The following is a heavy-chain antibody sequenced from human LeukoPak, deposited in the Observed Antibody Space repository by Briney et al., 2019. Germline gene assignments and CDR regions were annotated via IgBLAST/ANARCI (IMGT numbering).Heavy chain of an antibody. J-gene: IGHJ4*02. D-gene: IGHD2-2*01. Sequence: ASVKVSCKASGYTFTDYYMHWVRQAPGQGFEWMGWINPNDGDTNYAQKFQGRVTMTRDTSISTAHMEVSRLRSDDTAVYYCARTKFLYCSSTTCLFDYWGQGTLVTVS. CDR1: GYTFTDYY. CDR2: INPNDGDT. V-gene: IGHV1-2*02. CDR3: ARTKFLYCSSTTCLFDY.